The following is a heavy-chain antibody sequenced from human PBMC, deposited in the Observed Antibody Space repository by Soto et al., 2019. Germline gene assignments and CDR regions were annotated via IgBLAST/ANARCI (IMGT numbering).Heavy chain of an antibody. V-gene: IGHV3-7*03. CDR1: GFTFSSYW. CDR3: ARLAGRFAFDI. D-gene: IGHD6-13*01. CDR2: IKQDGSEK. Sequence: GGSLRLSCAASGFTFSSYWMSWVRQAPGKGLEWVANIKQDGSEKYYVDSVKGRFTISRDNAKNSLYLQMNSLRAEDTAVYYYARLAGRFAFDIWGQGTMVTVSS. J-gene: IGHJ3*02.